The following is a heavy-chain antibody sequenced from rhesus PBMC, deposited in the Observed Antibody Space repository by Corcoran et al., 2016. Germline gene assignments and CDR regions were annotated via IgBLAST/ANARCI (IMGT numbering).Heavy chain of an antibody. V-gene: IGHV4-76*01. CDR1: GYSISSGYE. D-gene: IGHD6-31*01. J-gene: IGHJ4*01. CDR2: IYDSSGST. CDR3: ARGSGWYGDYFDY. Sequence: QVQLQESGPGVVKPSETLSLTCAVSGYSISSGYEWSWIRQLPGKGLEWIGYIYDSSGSTNYPPTLKHLVTISQDTSTHQFSLKLSSVPAADPALYYCARGSGWYGDYFDYWRQGVLVTVSS.